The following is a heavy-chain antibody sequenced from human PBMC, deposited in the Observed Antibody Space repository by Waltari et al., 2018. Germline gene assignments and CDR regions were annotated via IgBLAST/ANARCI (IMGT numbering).Heavy chain of an antibody. Sequence: QVQLQQWGAGLLKPSETLSLTCAVYGGSLSGYYWDWIRQAPGKGLEWIGEVNSVGRSNYNPSLKSRVTISVDTSKNQFSLRLNSVTAADTAVYYCARLGYSVVRGVKSAYFYYMDVWGTGATVT. CDR1: GGSLSGYY. V-gene: IGHV4-34*02. J-gene: IGHJ6*03. D-gene: IGHD3-10*01. CDR3: ARLGYSVVRGVKSAYFYYMDV. CDR2: VNSVGRS.